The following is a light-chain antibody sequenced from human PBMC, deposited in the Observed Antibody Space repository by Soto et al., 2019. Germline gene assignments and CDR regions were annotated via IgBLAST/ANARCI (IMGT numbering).Light chain of an antibody. J-gene: IGLJ2*01. CDR2: EVS. V-gene: IGLV2-14*01. Sequence: QSALTQPASVSGSPGQSITISCTGTSSDVGDYDYVSWYQQYAGKAPKMMIYEVSNRPSGVSNRFSGSKSGNTASLTISGLQAEDEADYYCSSYRSSNTLLFGGGTKFTVL. CDR1: SSDVGDYDY. CDR3: SSYRSSNTLL.